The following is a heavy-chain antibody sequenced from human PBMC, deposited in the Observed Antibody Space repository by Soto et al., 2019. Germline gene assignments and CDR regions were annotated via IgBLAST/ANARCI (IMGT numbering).Heavy chain of an antibody. CDR3: ARELGLDIVVVVAATTYGMDV. J-gene: IGHJ6*02. D-gene: IGHD2-15*01. CDR1: GFTFSSYS. Sequence: GGSLRLSCAASGFTFSSYSMNWVRQAPGKGLEWVSSISSSSYIYYADSVKGRFTISRDNAKNSLYLQMNSLRAEDTAVYYCARELGLDIVVVVAATTYGMDVWGQGTTVTVSS. V-gene: IGHV3-21*01. CDR2: ISSSSYI.